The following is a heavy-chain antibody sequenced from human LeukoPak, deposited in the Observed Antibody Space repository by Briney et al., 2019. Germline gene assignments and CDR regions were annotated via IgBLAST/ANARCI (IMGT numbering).Heavy chain of an antibody. Sequence: GGSLRLSCAASGFTVSSNSMSWVRQAPGKGLEWVSFIYSGTMHYSDSVKGRFTISRDNSKNTLYLQMNSLRAEDTAVYYCARRAGAYSHPYDYWGQGTLVTVSS. D-gene: IGHD4/OR15-4a*01. CDR3: ARRAGAYSHPYDY. V-gene: IGHV3-53*01. J-gene: IGHJ4*02. CDR1: GFTVSSNS. CDR2: IYSGTM.